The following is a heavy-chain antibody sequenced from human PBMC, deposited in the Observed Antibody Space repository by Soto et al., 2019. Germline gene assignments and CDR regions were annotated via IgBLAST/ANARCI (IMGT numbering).Heavy chain of an antibody. D-gene: IGHD2-15*01. CDR2: ISAYNGNT. V-gene: IGHV1-18*01. Sequence: AXVKVSCKASGYTFTSYGISWVRQAPGQGLEWMGWISAYNGNTNYAQKLQGRVTMTTDTSTSTAYMELRSPRSDDTAVYYCASLYCSGGSCYSTLDYWGQGTLVTVSS. J-gene: IGHJ4*02. CDR3: ASLYCSGGSCYSTLDY. CDR1: GYTFTSYG.